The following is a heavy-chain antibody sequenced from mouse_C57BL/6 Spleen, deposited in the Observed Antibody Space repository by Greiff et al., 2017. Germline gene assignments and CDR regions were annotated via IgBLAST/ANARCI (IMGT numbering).Heavy chain of an antibody. CDR3: ASSVVYYGSSSLFTY. CDR1: GYTFTSYW. V-gene: IGHV1-69*01. J-gene: IGHJ3*01. CDR2: IDPSDSYT. Sequence: QVQLQQPEAELVMPGASVKLSCKASGYTFTSYWMHWVKQRPGQGLEWIGEIDPSDSYTNYNQKFKGKSTLTVDKSSSTVYMQLSSLTSEDSAVXYGASSVVYYGSSSLFTYWGQGTLVTVSA. D-gene: IGHD1-1*01.